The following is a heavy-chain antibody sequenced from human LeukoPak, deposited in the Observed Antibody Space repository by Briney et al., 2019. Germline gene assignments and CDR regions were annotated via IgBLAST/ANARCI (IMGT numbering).Heavy chain of an antibody. CDR1: GFTFSSYS. CDR2: ISSSSSTI. D-gene: IGHD3-3*01. CDR3: ARVRFGTEWYSSDAFAF. V-gene: IGHV3-48*01. J-gene: IGHJ3*01. Sequence: GGSLRLSCAASGFTFSSYSMNWVRQAPGKGLEWVSYISSSSSTIYYADSVKGRFTVSRDNSKNTVYLQMSSLRPVDTAIYYCARVRFGTEWYSSDAFAFWGQGTMVTVAS.